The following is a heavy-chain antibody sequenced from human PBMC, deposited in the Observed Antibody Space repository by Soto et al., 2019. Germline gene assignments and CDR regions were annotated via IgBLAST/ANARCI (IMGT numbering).Heavy chain of an antibody. CDR2: FFHTRTA. CDR1: GDAISRHY. D-gene: IGHD4-17*01. V-gene: IGHV4-59*11. J-gene: IGHJ2*01. Sequence: QVQLQESGPGLVKPSETLSLNCSVSGDAISRHYWSWIRQSPGKGLEWLGYFFHTRTALYNPSLRSRVTMYVDTSKNQFSLKLTSVIPADTAVYFCVRNYGGNSQFFDLWGRGTLVTVSS. CDR3: VRNYGGNSQFFDL.